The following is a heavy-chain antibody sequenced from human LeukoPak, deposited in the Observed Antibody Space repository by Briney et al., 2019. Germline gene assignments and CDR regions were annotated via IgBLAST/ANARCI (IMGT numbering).Heavy chain of an antibody. CDR3: ARSSQYYSFDI. D-gene: IGHD3-10*01. V-gene: IGHV4-31*03. CDR2: IYYSGST. Sequence: SETLSLTCTVSGGSISSGGYYWSWIRQHPGKGLEWTGYIYYSGSTYYNPSLKSRVTISVDTSKNQFSLKLSSVTAADTAVYYCARSSQYYSFDIWSQGTMVTVSS. CDR1: GGSISSGGYY. J-gene: IGHJ3*02.